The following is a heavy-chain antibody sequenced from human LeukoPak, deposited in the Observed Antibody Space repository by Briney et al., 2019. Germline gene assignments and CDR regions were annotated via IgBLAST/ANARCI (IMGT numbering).Heavy chain of an antibody. D-gene: IGHD1-14*01. Sequence: SVKVSCKASGGTFSSYAISWVRQAPGQGLEWMGGIIPIFGTANYAQKFQGRVTITADESTSTAYMELSSLRSEDTAVYYCARTQPDYYGIDVWGQGTTVTVSS. V-gene: IGHV1-69*13. CDR2: IIPIFGTA. J-gene: IGHJ6*02. CDR1: GGTFSSYA. CDR3: ARTQPDYYGIDV.